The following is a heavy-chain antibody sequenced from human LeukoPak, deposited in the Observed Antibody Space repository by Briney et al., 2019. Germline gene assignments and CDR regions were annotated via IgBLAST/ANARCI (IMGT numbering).Heavy chain of an antibody. CDR1: GFTLTYYA. D-gene: IGHD4-23*01. CDR2: TSYDGNKK. V-gene: IGHV3-30*15. Sequence: GRSLRLSCAASGFTLTYYAMHWVRQAPGKGLEWVAVTSYDGNKKYYAVSVKGRFTISRDSSKNTLYLQMSSLRAEDTAVYYCVRSSYDYGGIEGPFDYWGQGTLVTVSS. CDR3: VRSSYDYGGIEGPFDY. J-gene: IGHJ4*02.